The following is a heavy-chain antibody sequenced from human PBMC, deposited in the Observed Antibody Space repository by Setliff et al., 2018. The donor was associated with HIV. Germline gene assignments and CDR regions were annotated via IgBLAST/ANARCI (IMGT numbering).Heavy chain of an antibody. Sequence: SETLSLTCAVYGASFSGYYWAWIRQSPGTGLEWIGEINHSGITNYNPSLKSRVAISVDTSKNQFSLRLSSATAADMGVYYCARGRKKTLAVSGTRYFDFWGQGTLVTVSS. V-gene: IGHV4-34*01. J-gene: IGHJ4*02. CDR1: GASFSGYY. CDR2: INHSGIT. D-gene: IGHD6-19*01. CDR3: ARGRKKTLAVSGTRYFDF.